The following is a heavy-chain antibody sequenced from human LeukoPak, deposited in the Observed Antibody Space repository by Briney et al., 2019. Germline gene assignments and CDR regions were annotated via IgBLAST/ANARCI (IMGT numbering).Heavy chain of an antibody. J-gene: IGHJ3*02. CDR2: INHSGST. Sequence: SETLSLTCAVYGGSFSGYYWSWIRQPPGKGLEWIGEINHSGSTNYNPSLKSRVTISVDTSKNQFSLKLSSVTAADTAVYYCARGIFYYDSSGYYSDAFDIWGQGTMVTVSS. D-gene: IGHD3-22*01. CDR1: GGSFSGYY. CDR3: ARGIFYYDSSGYYSDAFDI. V-gene: IGHV4-34*01.